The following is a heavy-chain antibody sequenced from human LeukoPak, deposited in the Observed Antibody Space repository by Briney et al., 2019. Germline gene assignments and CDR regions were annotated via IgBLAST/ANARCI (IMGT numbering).Heavy chain of an antibody. CDR3: VRHDGMILPV. V-gene: IGHV3-23*01. CDR1: GFTFSSYA. D-gene: IGHD3/OR15-3a*01. J-gene: IGHJ4*02. Sequence: GGSLRLSCAASGFTFSSYAMSWVRQAPGKGLEWVSAISGSGVSTYYADSVKGRFTISRDNSKNTLYVQMNSLRAEDTAVYYCVRHDGMILPVWGQGTLVTVSS. CDR2: ISGSGVST.